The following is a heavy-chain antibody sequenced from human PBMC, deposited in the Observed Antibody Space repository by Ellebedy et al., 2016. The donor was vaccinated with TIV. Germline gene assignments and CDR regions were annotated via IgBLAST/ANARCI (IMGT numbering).Heavy chain of an antibody. Sequence: GESLKISCAASGFNFSTYELNWVRQAPGKGLERVSHSNNSGGRTFYSDSVKGRFTISRDNSKNTVDLQMNSLTVDDTGVYYCADPRRSATPNHWGQGTLVTVSS. CDR1: GFNFSTYE. CDR2: SNNSGGRT. V-gene: IGHV3-23*01. J-gene: IGHJ5*02. D-gene: IGHD2-15*01. CDR3: ADPRRSATPNH.